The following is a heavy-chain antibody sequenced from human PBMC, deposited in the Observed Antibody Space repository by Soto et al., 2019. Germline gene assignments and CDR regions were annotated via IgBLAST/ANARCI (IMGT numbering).Heavy chain of an antibody. D-gene: IGHD2-15*01. J-gene: IGHJ1*01. CDR3: ASGYCSGGSCYGSKYFQH. CDR1: GGSINSDGYY. V-gene: IGHV4-31*03. CDR2: IYYSGST. Sequence: SETLSLTCTVSGGSINSDGYYWSWIRQHPGKGLEWIGYIYYSGSTYYNPSLKSRVTISVDTSKNQFSLKLSSVTAADTAVYYCASGYCSGGSCYGSKYFQHWGQGTLVTVSS.